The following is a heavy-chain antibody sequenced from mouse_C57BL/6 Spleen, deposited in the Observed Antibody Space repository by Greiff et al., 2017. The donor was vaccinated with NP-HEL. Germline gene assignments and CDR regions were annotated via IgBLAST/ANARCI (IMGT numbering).Heavy chain of an antibody. V-gene: IGHV7-3*01. D-gene: IGHD1-1*01. Sequence: EVQRVESGGGLVQPGGSLSLSCAASGFTFTDYYMSWVRQPPGKALEWLGFIRNKANGYTTEYSASVKGRFTISRDNSQSILYLQMNALRAEDSATYYCARYEITVVAFDYWGQGTTLTVSS. J-gene: IGHJ2*01. CDR3: ARYEITVVAFDY. CDR1: GFTFTDYY. CDR2: IRNKANGYTT.